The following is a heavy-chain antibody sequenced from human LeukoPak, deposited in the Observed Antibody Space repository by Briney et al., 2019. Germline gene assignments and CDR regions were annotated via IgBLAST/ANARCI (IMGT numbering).Heavy chain of an antibody. J-gene: IGHJ1*01. CDR3: ARGAPEPRAAATTYFQY. CDR2: VTGSGSRT. Sequence: PGGSLRLSCAASAFTFSNYAMTWVRQAPGKGLEWVSAVTGSGSRTYYADSVKGRFTISRDNSKNRVYLQMNSLRAEDTAVYYCARGAPEPRAAATTYFQYWGQGTLVTVSS. V-gene: IGHV3-23*01. D-gene: IGHD6-13*01. CDR1: AFTFSNYA.